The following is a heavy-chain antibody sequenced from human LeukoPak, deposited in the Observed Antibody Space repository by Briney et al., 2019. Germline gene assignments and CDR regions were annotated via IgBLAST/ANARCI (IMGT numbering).Heavy chain of an antibody. D-gene: IGHD6-6*01. Sequence: SETLSLTCTVSGGSISSYYWSWIRQPPGKGLEWIGYIYYSGSTNYNPSLKSRVTISVDTSKNQFSLKLSSVTAADTAVYYCARVAGAARYYYYMDVWGKGTTATVSS. V-gene: IGHV4-59*01. CDR3: ARVAGAARYYYYMDV. CDR1: GGSISSYY. CDR2: IYYSGST. J-gene: IGHJ6*03.